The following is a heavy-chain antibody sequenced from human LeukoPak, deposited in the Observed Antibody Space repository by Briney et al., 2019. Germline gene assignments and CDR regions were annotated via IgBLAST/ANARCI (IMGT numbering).Heavy chain of an antibody. Sequence: GGSLRLSCAASGFTFSTAWMSWVRQAPGKGLEWVGRIKSKTDGGTTDYAAPVKGRFTISRDDSKNTLYLQMNSLKTEDTAVYYCTTSAGVDDAFDIWGQGTMVTVSS. J-gene: IGHJ3*02. CDR2: IKSKTDGGTT. CDR1: GFTFSTAW. V-gene: IGHV3-15*01. D-gene: IGHD3-10*01. CDR3: TTSAGVDDAFDI.